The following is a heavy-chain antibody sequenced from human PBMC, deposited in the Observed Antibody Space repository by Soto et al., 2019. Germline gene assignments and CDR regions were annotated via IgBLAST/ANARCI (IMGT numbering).Heavy chain of an antibody. CDR2: INAGDGNT. J-gene: IGHJ4*02. CDR3: TRDYSDSSGYYPRFDY. V-gene: IGHV1-3*01. D-gene: IGHD3-22*01. CDR1: GYTFTYYT. Sequence: SSVKVSCKASGYTFTYYTVHWVRQAPGQRLEWMGWINAGDGNTKYSPNFQGRVTITKDTSASTVYMELSSLRSEDTAVYFCTRDYSDSSGYYPRFDYWGQGTLVSVSS.